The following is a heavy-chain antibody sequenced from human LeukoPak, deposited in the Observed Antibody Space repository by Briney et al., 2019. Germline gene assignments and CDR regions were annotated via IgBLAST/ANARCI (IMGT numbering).Heavy chain of an antibody. CDR2: INPSGGST. CDR3: AREAFRGNFFDY. V-gene: IGHV1-46*01. CDR1: GYTFTSYY. J-gene: IGHJ4*02. D-gene: IGHD3-10*01. Sequence: ASVKVSCKASGYTFTSYYMVWVRQAPGQGLEWMGIINPSGGSTNYAQKFQGRVTMTGDMSTSTVYMELSSLRSEDTAVYYCAREAFRGNFFDYWCQGTLVTVSS.